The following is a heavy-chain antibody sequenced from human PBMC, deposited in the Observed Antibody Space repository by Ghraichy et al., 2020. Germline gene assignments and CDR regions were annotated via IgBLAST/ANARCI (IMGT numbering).Heavy chain of an antibody. CDR1: GFTFISYS. CDR3: ARGLQWEPPDY. Sequence: GGSLRLSCAASGFTFISYSMNWVRQAPGKGLEWVAAISSSSDYIHYADSVRGRFTISRDSADSSLYLQMNSLRVEDTAVYYCARGLQWEPPDYWGQGTLGTVSS. D-gene: IGHD1-26*01. V-gene: IGHV3-21*04. CDR2: ISSSSDYI. J-gene: IGHJ4*02.